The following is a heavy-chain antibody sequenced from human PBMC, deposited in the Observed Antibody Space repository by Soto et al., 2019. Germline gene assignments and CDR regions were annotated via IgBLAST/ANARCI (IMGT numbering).Heavy chain of an antibody. V-gene: IGHV4-34*01. J-gene: IGHJ4*02. CDR3: ASWAGQNRDFGGPFDY. D-gene: IGHD4-17*01. CDR2: INHSGST. Sequence: SETLSLTCAVYGGSFSGYYWSWIRQPPGKGLEWIGEINHSGSTNYNPSLKSRVTISVDTSKNQFSLKLSSVTAADTAVYYCASWAGQNRDFGGPFDYWGQGTRVTVSS. CDR1: GGSFSGYY.